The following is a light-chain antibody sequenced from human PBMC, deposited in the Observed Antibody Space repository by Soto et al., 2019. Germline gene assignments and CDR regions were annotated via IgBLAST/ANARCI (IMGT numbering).Light chain of an antibody. CDR3: QQRSNWPT. Sequence: EIVLTQSPATLSLSLGERATLSCRPSQSVSSYLAWYQQKPGQAPRLLIYDASNRATGIPARFSGSGSGTDFTLTISRLEPEDFAVYYCQQRSNWPTFGQGTRLDNK. V-gene: IGKV3-11*01. J-gene: IGKJ5*01. CDR1: QSVSSY. CDR2: DAS.